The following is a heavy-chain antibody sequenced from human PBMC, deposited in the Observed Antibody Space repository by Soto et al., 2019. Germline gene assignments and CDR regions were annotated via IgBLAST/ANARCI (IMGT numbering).Heavy chain of an antibody. CDR3: ARGRITMVRGLSSWFDP. D-gene: IGHD3-10*01. V-gene: IGHV1-3*01. CDR2: INAGNGNT. J-gene: IGHJ5*02. CDR1: GYTFTSYA. Sequence: ASVKVSCKASGYTFTSYAMHWVRQAPGQRLEWMGWINAGNGNTKYSQKFQGRVTITRDTSASTAYMELSSLRSEDTAVYYCARGRITMVRGLSSWFDPWGQGTLVTVYS.